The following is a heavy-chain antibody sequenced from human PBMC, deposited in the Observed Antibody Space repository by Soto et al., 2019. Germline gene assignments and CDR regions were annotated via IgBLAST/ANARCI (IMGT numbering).Heavy chain of an antibody. J-gene: IGHJ6*02. CDR3: AWLKVSDHYCLDV. Sequence: QVQLQESGPGLVKPSGTLSLTCGVSGDSITSTNWWSWVRQPPGRGLEWIGDIYHSGTTHYNPSLKRRITILHDESKNQISLNLSSVTAADMAGYYCAWLKVSDHYCLDVWGQGTTVSVFS. CDR2: IYHSGTT. CDR1: GDSITSTNW. D-gene: IGHD3-16*01. V-gene: IGHV4-4*02.